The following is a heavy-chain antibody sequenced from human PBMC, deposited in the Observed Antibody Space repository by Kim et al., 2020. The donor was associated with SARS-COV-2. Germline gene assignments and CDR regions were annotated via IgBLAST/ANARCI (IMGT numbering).Heavy chain of an antibody. J-gene: IGHJ6*02. D-gene: IGHD6-13*01. CDR3: ACSSRGSWHQYYYGMDV. CDR2: ISWDGGST. V-gene: IGHV3-43*01. CDR1: GFTFDDYT. Sequence: GGSLRLSCAASGFTFDDYTMHWVRQAPGKGLEWVSLISWDGGSTYYADSVKGRFTISRDNSKNSLYLQMNSLRTEDTALYYCACSSRGSWHQYYYGMDVWGQGTTVTVSS.